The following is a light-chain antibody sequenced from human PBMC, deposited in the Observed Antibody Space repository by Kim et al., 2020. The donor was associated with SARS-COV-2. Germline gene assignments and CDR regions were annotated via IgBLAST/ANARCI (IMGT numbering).Light chain of an antibody. CDR3: GTWDNSLNGVV. CDR1: NSNIGNNY. CDR2: DNN. J-gene: IGLJ2*01. Sequence: GQKGTISCSGSNSNIGNNYVSWYQQLPGTAPKLLIYDNNKRHSGIPDRFSGSKSGTSATLGITGLQTGDEAEYYCGTWDNSLNGVVFGGGTQLTVL. V-gene: IGLV1-51*01.